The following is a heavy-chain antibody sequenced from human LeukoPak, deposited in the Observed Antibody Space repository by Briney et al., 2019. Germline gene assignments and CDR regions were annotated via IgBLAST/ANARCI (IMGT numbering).Heavy chain of an antibody. Sequence: ASVKVSCKASGYTFTSYAMNWVRQAPGQGLEWMGWINTNTGNPTYAQGFTGRFVFSLDTSVSTAYLQISSLKAEDTAVYYCARDPLSLTGGPISGYYYSVGYYYMDVWGKGTTVTVSS. CDR1: GYTFTSYA. J-gene: IGHJ6*03. CDR3: ARDPLSLTGGPISGYYYSVGYYYMDV. CDR2: INTNTGNP. D-gene: IGHD3-22*01. V-gene: IGHV7-4-1*02.